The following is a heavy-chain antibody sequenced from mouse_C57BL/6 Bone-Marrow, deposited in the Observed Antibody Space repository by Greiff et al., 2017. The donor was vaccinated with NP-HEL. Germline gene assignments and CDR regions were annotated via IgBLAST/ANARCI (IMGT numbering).Heavy chain of an antibody. J-gene: IGHJ2*01. V-gene: IGHV14-3*01. Sequence: VQLKESVAELVRPGASVKLSCTASGFTFKNTYMHWVKQRPEQGLEWIGRIDPANGNTKYAPKFPGKATITADTSSNTAYLQLSLLTSEDTAFFFCARRYYGPHYFDCWRRDTTLTVSS. CDR3: ARRYYGPHYFDC. D-gene: IGHD1-1*01. CDR2: IDPANGNT. CDR1: GFTFKNTY.